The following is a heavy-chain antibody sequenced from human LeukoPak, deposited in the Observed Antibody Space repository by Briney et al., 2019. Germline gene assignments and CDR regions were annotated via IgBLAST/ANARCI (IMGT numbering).Heavy chain of an antibody. CDR3: ARGLQLWLPSYYYYMDV. CDR1: GGSISSGDYY. V-gene: IGHV4-30-4*08. CDR2: IYYSGST. Sequence: SETLSLTCTVSGGSISSGDYYWRWLRQPPGKGLEWIGYIYYSGSTYYNSSLKSRVTISVDTSKNQFSLKLSSVTAADTAVYYCARGLQLWLPSYYYYMDVWGKGTTVTVSS. J-gene: IGHJ6*03. D-gene: IGHD5-18*01.